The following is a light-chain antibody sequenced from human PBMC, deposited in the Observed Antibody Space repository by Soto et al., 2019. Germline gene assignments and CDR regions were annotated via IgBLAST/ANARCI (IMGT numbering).Light chain of an antibody. Sequence: QPVLTQPPSASGTPGQRVTISCSGSSSNIGGNFVYWYQHLPGTAPKLLIYKNNQRPSGVPDRFSGSKSGTSASLAISGLRSEDETDYYCVAWDDSLRGVIFGGGTKLTVL. CDR2: KNN. CDR1: SSNIGGNF. J-gene: IGLJ2*01. V-gene: IGLV1-47*01. CDR3: VAWDDSLRGVI.